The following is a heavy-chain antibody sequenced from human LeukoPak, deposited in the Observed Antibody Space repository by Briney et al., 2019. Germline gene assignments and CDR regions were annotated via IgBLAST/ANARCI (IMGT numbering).Heavy chain of an antibody. CDR3: AKRGVVIRVILVGFHKEAYYFDS. D-gene: IGHD3-22*01. Sequence: GGSLRLSCAVSGISLSNYGMSWVRQAPGKGLEWVAGISGSGGSTNYADSVKGRFTISRDNPKNTLYLQMNRLRAEDTAVYFCAKRGVVIRVILVGFHKEAYYFDSWGQGALVTFSS. CDR2: ISGSGGST. J-gene: IGHJ4*02. CDR1: GISLSNYG. V-gene: IGHV3-23*01.